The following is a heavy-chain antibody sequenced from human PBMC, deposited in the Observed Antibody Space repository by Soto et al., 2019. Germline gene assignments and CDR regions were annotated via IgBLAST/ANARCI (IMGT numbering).Heavy chain of an antibody. J-gene: IGHJ6*02. Sequence: EVQLAESGGGLVQPGGSLRLSCAASGFTFSNYDMHWVRQVTGKGLEWVSGITTAGDTYYPGSVKGRFTISREKAKNSLYLQMNSLSAGDTAVYYCARKLHGGSYGMDVWGQGTTVTVSS. CDR1: GFTFSNYD. CDR2: ITTAGDT. V-gene: IGHV3-13*01. CDR3: ARKLHGGSYGMDV.